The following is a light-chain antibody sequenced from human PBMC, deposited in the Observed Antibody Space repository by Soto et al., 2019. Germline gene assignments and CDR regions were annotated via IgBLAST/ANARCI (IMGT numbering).Light chain of an antibody. CDR1: QSVXSY. J-gene: IGKJ2*02. V-gene: IGKV3-11*01. Sequence: VLTRCPATPSLSPGGRANLSCRASQSVXSYLAWYQQEPGQAPRLLTDAXSTSASGIPARFSGSGSRTDFTPTSSRLYHYDGVGYYWHQYGRTTCAFGQGTKVDIK. CDR2: AXS. CDR3: HQYGRTTCA.